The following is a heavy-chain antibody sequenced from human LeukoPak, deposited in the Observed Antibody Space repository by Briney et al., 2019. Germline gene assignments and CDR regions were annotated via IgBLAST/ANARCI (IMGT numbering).Heavy chain of an antibody. CDR1: GFTFSSYA. D-gene: IGHD5-12*01. Sequence: GGSLRLSCAGSGFTFSSYAMSWVRQAPGKGLEWVSGIIGSGDRAFHADSVKGRLTISRDNSKNTLYLQMNSLRAEDTAVYYCAKRDIVATGYYYFDYWGQGTLVTVSS. V-gene: IGHV3-23*01. CDR3: AKRDIVATGYYYFDY. J-gene: IGHJ4*02. CDR2: IIGSGDRA.